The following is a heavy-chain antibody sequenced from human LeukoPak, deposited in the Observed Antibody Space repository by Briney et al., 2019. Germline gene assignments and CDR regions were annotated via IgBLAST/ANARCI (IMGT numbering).Heavy chain of an antibody. Sequence: GESLKISCKGSGYSFTSYWIGWVRQVPGKGLEWMGIIYPGDSDTRYSPSFQGQVTISADKSISTAYLQWSSLKASDTAMYYCARSLGGANDYGDYDPSGDLGYWGQGTLVTVSS. CDR3: ARSLGGANDYGDYDPSGDLGY. CDR2: IYPGDSDT. D-gene: IGHD4-17*01. CDR1: GYSFTSYW. V-gene: IGHV5-51*01. J-gene: IGHJ4*02.